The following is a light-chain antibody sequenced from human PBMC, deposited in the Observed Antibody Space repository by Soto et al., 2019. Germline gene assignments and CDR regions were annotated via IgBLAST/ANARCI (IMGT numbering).Light chain of an antibody. V-gene: IGKV3-15*01. Sequence: EIVMTQSPATLSVSPGERATLSCRASQSVNNNLAWYQQKTGQAPRLLIYGASTRATSTPARFSGSGSGTEFNLTISSLQSEDFAVYYCQQYNNWPPWTFGQGTKVEIK. J-gene: IGKJ1*01. CDR2: GAS. CDR1: QSVNNN. CDR3: QQYNNWPPWT.